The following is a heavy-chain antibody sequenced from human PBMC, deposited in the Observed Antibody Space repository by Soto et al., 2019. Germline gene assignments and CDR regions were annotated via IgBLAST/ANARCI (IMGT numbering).Heavy chain of an antibody. Sequence: ASVKVSCKASGYTFTAYYMHWVRQAPGQGLEWMGWISPHSGGTNYAQKFQGRVTMTRDTSITTVYMELSRLRYDDTAVYFCAKDAMRRYDYHSFDLWGQG. CDR1: GYTFTAYY. CDR3: AKDAMRRYDYHSFDL. V-gene: IGHV1-2*02. CDR2: ISPHSGGT. D-gene: IGHD5-12*01. J-gene: IGHJ4*02.